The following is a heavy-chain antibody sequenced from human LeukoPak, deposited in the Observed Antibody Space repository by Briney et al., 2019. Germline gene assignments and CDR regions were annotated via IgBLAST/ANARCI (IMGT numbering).Heavy chain of an antibody. CDR3: AKGGGYSGYDYVDY. D-gene: IGHD5-12*01. Sequence: GGPLRLSCAASGFTFSNYAMSWVRQAPGKGLEWVAVISGGGGSTYYADSVKGRFTISRDNSKNTLYLQMNSLRAEDTAVYFCAKGGGYSGYDYVDYWGQGTLVTVSS. J-gene: IGHJ4*02. V-gene: IGHV3-23*01. CDR2: ISGGGGST. CDR1: GFTFSNYA.